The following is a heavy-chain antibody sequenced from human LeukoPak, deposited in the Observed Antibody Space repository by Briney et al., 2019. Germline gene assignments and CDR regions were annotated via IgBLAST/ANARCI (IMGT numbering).Heavy chain of an antibody. CDR1: GFTFSSYS. J-gene: IGHJ4*02. Sequence: GGSLRLSCAASGFTFSSYSMNWVRQAPGKGLEWVSYISSSSSTIYYADSVKGRFTISRDNAKTSLYLQMNSLRAEDTAVYYCAREHYYGSGSPPDYWGQGTLVTVSS. CDR2: ISSSSSTI. D-gene: IGHD3-10*01. CDR3: AREHYYGSGSPPDY. V-gene: IGHV3-48*01.